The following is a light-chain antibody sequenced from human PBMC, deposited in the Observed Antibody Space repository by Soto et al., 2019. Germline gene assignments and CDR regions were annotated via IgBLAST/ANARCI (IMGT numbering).Light chain of an antibody. CDR2: DAS. CDR1: QDISDS. V-gene: IGKV1-33*01. CDR3: QQYANLPYT. J-gene: IGKJ2*01. Sequence: DTQMTQSPSSLSASVGDRVTITCQASQDISDSLNWYQQKPGKAPKILIYDASNLETGVPSRFSGSGSAADFTFTISGLQPEDIATYYCQQYANLPYTFGQGTKLEIK.